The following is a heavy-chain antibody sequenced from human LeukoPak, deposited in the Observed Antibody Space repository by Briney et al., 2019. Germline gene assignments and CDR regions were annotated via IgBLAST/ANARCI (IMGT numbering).Heavy chain of an antibody. CDR1: GYAFTSYG. Sequence: ASVKVSCKTSGYAFTSYGIIWVRQAPGRGLEWMGWISAYNGNRNYAQNLQGRVTMTTDTSTSTAYMELRSLRSDDTAVYYCARGGPGWDSSSWYNYWGQGTLVTVSS. CDR2: ISAYNGNR. CDR3: ARGGPGWDSSSWYNY. D-gene: IGHD6-13*01. J-gene: IGHJ4*02. V-gene: IGHV1-18*01.